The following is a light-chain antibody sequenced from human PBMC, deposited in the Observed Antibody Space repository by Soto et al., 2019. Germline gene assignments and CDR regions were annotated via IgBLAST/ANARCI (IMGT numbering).Light chain of an antibody. Sequence: QSALTQPRSVSGSPGQSVTISCTGTSSDVGGYNYVSWYQQHPGKAPKLMIYDVSERPSGVPDRFSGSKSGNTASLTISGLQAEDEAEYYCCSYAGSYTVVFGGGTQLTVL. CDR3: CSYAGSYTVV. CDR1: SSDVGGYNY. J-gene: IGLJ3*02. V-gene: IGLV2-11*01. CDR2: DVS.